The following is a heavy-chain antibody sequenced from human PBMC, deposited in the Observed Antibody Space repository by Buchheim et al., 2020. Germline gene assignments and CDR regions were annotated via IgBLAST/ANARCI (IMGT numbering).Heavy chain of an antibody. V-gene: IGHV3-48*02. CDR3: ARDLWGSGGMDV. Sequence: EVQLVESGGGVVQSGGSLRLSCAASGFTFSSYSMNWVRQAPGKGLEWVSYVSSSDSPIYYADSVKGRFTISRDNARNPLYLQMNSLRDEDTAVYYCARDLWGSGGMDVWGQGTT. D-gene: IGHD3-10*01. CDR2: VSSSDSPI. J-gene: IGHJ6*02. CDR1: GFTFSSYS.